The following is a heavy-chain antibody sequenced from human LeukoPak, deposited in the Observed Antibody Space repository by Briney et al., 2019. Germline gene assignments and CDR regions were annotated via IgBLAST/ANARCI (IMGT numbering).Heavy chain of an antibody. D-gene: IGHD3-10*01. V-gene: IGHV3-23*01. CDR1: GFTFSSYA. J-gene: IGHJ3*02. CDR2: IGGSGGST. CDR3: AKRDYYGSGSYYNVHHDAFDI. Sequence: PGGSLRLSCAASGFTFSSYAMSWVRQAPGKGLEWVSAIGGSGGSTYYADSVKGRFTISRDNSKNTLYLQMNSLRAEDTAVYYCAKRDYYGSGSYYNVHHDAFDIWGQGTMVTVSS.